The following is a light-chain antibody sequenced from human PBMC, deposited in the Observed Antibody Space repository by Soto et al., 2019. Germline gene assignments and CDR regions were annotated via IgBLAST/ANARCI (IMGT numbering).Light chain of an antibody. CDR3: QQYNNWPRT. V-gene: IGKV3-15*01. CDR1: QSVSSN. J-gene: IGKJ1*01. Sequence: ETVMTQSPATLSVSPGERATLSCRASQSVSSNLAWYQQKPGQAPRILIYGASTRATGIPARFSGSGSGTEFTLTISSLQSADFAVYYCQQYNNWPRTFGQGTKVEIK. CDR2: GAS.